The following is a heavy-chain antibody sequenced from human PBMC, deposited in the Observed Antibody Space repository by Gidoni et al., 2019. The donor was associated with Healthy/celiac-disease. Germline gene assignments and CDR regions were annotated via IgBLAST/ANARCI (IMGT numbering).Heavy chain of an antibody. D-gene: IGHD3-22*01. CDR3: ARYYYDSSGYYQGLDY. Sequence: QVQLQESCPGLVKPSVTLSLTCTVSGGSISCYYWSWIRQPPGKGLEWIGYIYYSGSTNYTPSLKSRVTRSVDTAKNQFSLKLSSGTAADTAVYYCARYYYDSSGYYQGLDYWGQGTRVTVSA. V-gene: IGHV4-59*01. CDR1: GGSISCYY. J-gene: IGHJ4*02. CDR2: IYYSGST.